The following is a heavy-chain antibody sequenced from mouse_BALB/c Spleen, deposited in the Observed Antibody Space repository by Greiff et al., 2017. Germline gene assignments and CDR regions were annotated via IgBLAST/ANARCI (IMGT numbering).Heavy chain of an antibody. J-gene: IGHJ3*01. CDR1: GFTFTDYY. D-gene: IGHD1-2*01. V-gene: IGHV7-3*02. CDR3: ARDRKGLRPFAY. CDR2: IRNKANGYTT. Sequence: EVQRVESGGGLVQPGGSLRLSCATSGFTFTDYYMSWVRQPPGKALEWLGFIRNKANGYTTEYSASVKGRFTISRDNSQSILYLQMNTLRAEDSATYYCARDRKGLRPFAYWGQGTLVTVSA.